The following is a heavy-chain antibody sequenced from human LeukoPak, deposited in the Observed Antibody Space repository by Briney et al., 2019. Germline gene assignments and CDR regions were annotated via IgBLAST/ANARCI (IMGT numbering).Heavy chain of an antibody. D-gene: IGHD3-10*01. Sequence: GGSLRLSCAASGVAVSSNSFSWVRQAPGKGLEWVSVVDFGGNTNYADSVKGRFTISRDNSNNTLYLQMNNLRVEDTAVYYCARDPLRYYYGSGSYYNSYFDYWGQGTLVTVSS. CDR3: ARDPLRYYYGSGSYYNSYFDY. CDR2: VDFGGNT. V-gene: IGHV3-66*01. CDR1: GVAVSSNS. J-gene: IGHJ4*02.